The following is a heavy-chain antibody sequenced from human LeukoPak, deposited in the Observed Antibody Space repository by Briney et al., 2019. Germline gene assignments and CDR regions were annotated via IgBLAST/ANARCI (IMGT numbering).Heavy chain of an antibody. V-gene: IGHV1-2*02. Sequence: GASVKVSCKASGYTFTGYYMHWVRQAPGQGLEWMGWINPNSGGTNYAQKFQGRVTMTRDTSISTAYMELSRLRSDDTAVYYCARVGLSGTHHYYYGMDVWGQGTTVTVSS. CDR1: GYTFTGYY. D-gene: IGHD3-16*01. CDR2: INPNSGGT. J-gene: IGHJ6*02. CDR3: ARVGLSGTHHYYYGMDV.